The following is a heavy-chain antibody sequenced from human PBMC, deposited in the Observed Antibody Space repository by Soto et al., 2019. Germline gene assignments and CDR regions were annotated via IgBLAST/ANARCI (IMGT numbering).Heavy chain of an antibody. J-gene: IGHJ6*02. CDR1: GGSFSVYY. D-gene: IGHD2-15*01. CDR3: ARGSGYCSGGSCFGYYYGMDV. Sequence: SETLSLTCAVYGGSFSVYYWSWIRHPPGKGLEWIGEINHSGSTNYNPSLKSRVTISVDTSKNQFSLKLSSVTAADTAVYYCARGSGYCSGGSCFGYYYGMDVWGQGTTVTVSS. V-gene: IGHV4-34*01. CDR2: INHSGST.